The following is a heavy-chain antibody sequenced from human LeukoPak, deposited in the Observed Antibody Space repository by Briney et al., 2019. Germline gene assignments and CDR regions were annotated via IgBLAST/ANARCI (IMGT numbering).Heavy chain of an antibody. CDR2: IYYSVAT. CDR3: GRGSPYHS. CDR1: GGSISSSSSDYY. Sequence: KPSETLSLTCTVSGGSISSSSSDYYWGWIRQPPGKGLEWIGSIYYSVATYYSPSLTSRVTISVDTSENQFSLKLNSVTAADTAVYYCGRGSPYHSWGQGILVTVSS. V-gene: IGHV4-39*01. J-gene: IGHJ4*02. D-gene: IGHD2-15*01.